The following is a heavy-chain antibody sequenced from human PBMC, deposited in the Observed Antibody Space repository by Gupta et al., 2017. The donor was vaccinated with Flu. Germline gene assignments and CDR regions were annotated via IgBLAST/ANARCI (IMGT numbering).Heavy chain of an antibody. V-gene: IGHV3-21*06. J-gene: IGHJ4*02. CDR3: ARGTAYDFCVYPAY. D-gene: IGHD5/OR15-5a*01. CDR1: GFTFSDYN. Sequence: EVQLVESAGGLVKPGESLRLSCAASGFTFSDYNMNWVRQAPGKGLEWVSSISSSSSYIYYADSVKGRFTVSRDNAKNSLYLHMHSLRAEDTAVYYCARGTAYDFCVYPAYWGQGTLVTVSS. CDR2: ISSSSSYI.